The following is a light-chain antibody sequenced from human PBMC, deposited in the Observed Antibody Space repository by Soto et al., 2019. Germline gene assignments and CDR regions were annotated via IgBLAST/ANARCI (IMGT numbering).Light chain of an antibody. V-gene: IGLV3-10*01. J-gene: IGLJ1*01. CDR3: FSPDNSGNLGV. Sequence: SYELTQPPSVSVSPGQTARITCSGDALPTRVAHWYKQKAGHAPVQVIYEDNKRPSGIPVRFSGSSSGTDATLVISEAQVEDEGDYYCFSPDNSGNLGVFGPGTKLTVL. CDR2: EDN. CDR1: ALPTRV.